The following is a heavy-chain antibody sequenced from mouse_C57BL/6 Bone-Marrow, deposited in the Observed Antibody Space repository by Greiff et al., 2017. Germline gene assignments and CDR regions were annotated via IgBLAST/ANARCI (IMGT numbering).Heavy chain of an antibody. D-gene: IGHD2-12*01. J-gene: IGHJ2*01. CDR3: ARSGLYYSYFDY. CDR1: GYTFTDYY. CDR2: INPNNGGT. Sequence: VQLQQSGPELVKPGASVKISCKASGYTFTDYYMNWVKQSHGKSLEWIGDINPNNGGTSYNQKFKGKATLTVDKSSSTAYMELRSLTSEASAVYYCARSGLYYSYFDYWGQGTTLTVSS. V-gene: IGHV1-26*01.